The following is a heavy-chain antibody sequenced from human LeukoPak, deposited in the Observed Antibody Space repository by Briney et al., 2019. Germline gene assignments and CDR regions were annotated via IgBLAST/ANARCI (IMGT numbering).Heavy chain of an antibody. CDR1: RFTFNSYA. D-gene: IGHD3-16*01. J-gene: IGHJ4*02. CDR3: AKMAWGSFDY. CDR2: ISGSGGST. V-gene: IGHV3-23*01. Sequence: GGSLRVSCAASRFTFNSYAMSWVRQAPGKGLEWVSTISGSGGSTYYADSVKGRFTISRDNSRNTLYLQMNSLRAEDTAVYYCAKMAWGSFDYWGQGILVTVSS.